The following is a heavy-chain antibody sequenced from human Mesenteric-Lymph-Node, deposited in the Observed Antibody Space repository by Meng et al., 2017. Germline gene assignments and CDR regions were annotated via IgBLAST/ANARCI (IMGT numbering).Heavy chain of an antibody. Sequence: SVKVSCKASGGTFSSYAISWVRQAPGQGLEWMGGIIPIFGTANYAQKFQGRVTITTDESTSTAYMELSSLRSEDTAVYYCARGWGGSYYEDATYYGMDVWGQGTTVTVSS. CDR1: GGTFSSYA. V-gene: IGHV1-69*05. D-gene: IGHD1-26*01. CDR3: ARGWGGSYYEDATYYGMDV. CDR2: IIPIFGTA. J-gene: IGHJ6*02.